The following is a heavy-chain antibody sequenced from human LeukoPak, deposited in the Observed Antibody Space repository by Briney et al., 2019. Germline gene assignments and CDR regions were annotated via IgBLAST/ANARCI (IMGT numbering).Heavy chain of an antibody. J-gene: IGHJ6*03. CDR1: GFIFSNYF. V-gene: IGHV3-74*01. CDR2: ITSDGTRT. Sequence: GGSLRLSCAASGFIFSNYFIHWVRQAPGKGLVWVSRITSDGTRTSYADSVKGRFTISRDNAKNTLYLQMNSLRAEDTAIYYCARDLGTDYYYMDVWGKGTTVTVSS. D-gene: IGHD1-1*01. CDR3: ARDLGTDYYYMDV.